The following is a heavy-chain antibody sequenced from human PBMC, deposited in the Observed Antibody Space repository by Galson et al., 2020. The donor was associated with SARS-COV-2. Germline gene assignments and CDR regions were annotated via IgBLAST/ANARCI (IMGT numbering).Heavy chain of an antibody. CDR3: AKDFWGIQLWFCLDY. Sequence: TGGSLRLSCAASGFTFSSYGMHWVRQAPGKGLEWVAVISYDGSNKYYADSVKGRLTISRDNSKNTLYLQMNSLRAEDTAVYYCAKDFWGIQLWFCLDYWGQGTLVTVSS. J-gene: IGHJ4*02. CDR2: ISYDGSNK. D-gene: IGHD5-18*01. V-gene: IGHV3-30*18. CDR1: GFTFSSYG.